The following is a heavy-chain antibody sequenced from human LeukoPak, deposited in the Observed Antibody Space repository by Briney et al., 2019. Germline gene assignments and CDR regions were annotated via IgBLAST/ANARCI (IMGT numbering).Heavy chain of an antibody. J-gene: IGHJ3*02. V-gene: IGHV1-69*01. CDR2: IIPIFGTA. D-gene: IGHD6-19*01. CDR3: ARDFGSGWTEDAFDI. Sequence: SVKVSCKASGGTFSSYAISWVRQAPGQGLEWMGGIIPIFGTANYAQKFQGRVTITADESTSTAYMELSSLRSEDTAVYYCARDFGSGWTEDAFDIWGQGTMVTVSS. CDR1: GGTFSSYA.